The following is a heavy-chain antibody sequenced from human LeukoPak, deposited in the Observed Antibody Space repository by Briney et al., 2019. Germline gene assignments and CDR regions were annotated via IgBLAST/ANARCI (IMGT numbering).Heavy chain of an antibody. D-gene: IGHD3-16*01. J-gene: IGHJ4*02. CDR2: INHSGST. Sequence: SETLSLTCAVYGGSFSGYYWSWIRQPPGKGLEWIGEINHSGSTNYNPSLKSRVTISVDASKNQFSLKLSSVTAADTAVYYCARGPVWGSSVDYWGQGTLVTVSS. CDR3: ARGPVWGSSVDY. V-gene: IGHV4-34*01. CDR1: GGSFSGYY.